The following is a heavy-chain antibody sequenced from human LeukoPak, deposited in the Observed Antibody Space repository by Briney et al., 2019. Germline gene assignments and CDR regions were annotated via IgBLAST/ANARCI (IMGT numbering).Heavy chain of an antibody. J-gene: IGHJ5*02. D-gene: IGHD4-11*01. CDR2: INSSSSST. Sequence: PGGSLRLSCAASGFTFSSYSMNWVRQAPGKGLEWVSSINSSSSSTYYADSVKGRFTISRDNAKNLLYLQMNSLRAEDTAVYYCSRDTFSNYVGGWFDPWGQGTLVTVSS. V-gene: IGHV3-21*04. CDR1: GFTFSSYS. CDR3: SRDTFSNYVGGWFDP.